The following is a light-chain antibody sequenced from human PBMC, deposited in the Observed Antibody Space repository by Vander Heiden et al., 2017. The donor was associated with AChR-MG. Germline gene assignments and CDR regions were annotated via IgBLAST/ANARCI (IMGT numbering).Light chain of an antibody. CDR2: RAS. Sequence: DIYMTHSPSTLSDSVADRVTITCRASQSIDTWLAWYQQNQGKSPPLLIYRASNLGSGVPSRFSGSGSGTEFTITISSLQPDDFGTYYCQQCYSYSDISFGQGTRLEIK. CDR1: QSIDTW. V-gene: IGKV1-5*03. CDR3: QQCYSYSDIS. J-gene: IGKJ5*01.